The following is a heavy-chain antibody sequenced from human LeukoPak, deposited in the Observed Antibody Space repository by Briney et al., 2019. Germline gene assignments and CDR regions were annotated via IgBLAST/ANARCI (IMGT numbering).Heavy chain of an antibody. J-gene: IGHJ5*02. V-gene: IGHV4-34*01. Sequence: SETLSLTCAVYGGSFSGYYWSWIRQPPGKGLEWIGEINHSGSTNYNPSLKSRVTISVDTSKNQFSLKLSSVTAADTAVYYCARGSAGIVVVPAAIGPRFDPWGQGTPVTVSS. CDR2: INHSGST. CDR3: ARGSAGIVVVPAAIGPRFDP. CDR1: GGSFSGYY. D-gene: IGHD2-2*01.